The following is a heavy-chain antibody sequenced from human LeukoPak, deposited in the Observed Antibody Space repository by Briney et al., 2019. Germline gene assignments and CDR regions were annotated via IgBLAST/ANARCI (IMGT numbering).Heavy chain of an antibody. J-gene: IGHJ4*02. D-gene: IGHD2-8*01. V-gene: IGHV1-8*01. Sequence: ASVKVSCKASGYTFTSYVINWVRQATGQGLEWMGWMNPNSGNTGYAQKFQGRVTMTRNTSISTAYMELSSLRSEDTAVYYCARGLAYCTNGVCYTWYFDYWGQGTLVTVSS. CDR2: MNPNSGNT. CDR1: GYTFTSYV. CDR3: ARGLAYCTNGVCYTWYFDY.